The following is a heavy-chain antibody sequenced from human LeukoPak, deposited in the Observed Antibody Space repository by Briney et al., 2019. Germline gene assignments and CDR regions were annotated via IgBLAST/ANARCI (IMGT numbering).Heavy chain of an antibody. CDR2: SSGSGSIT. D-gene: IGHD3-22*01. CDR1: VFTSNSYV. Sequence: GGSLRLSCSASVFTSNSYVRSWLRQAPGKGLEWVSASSGSGSITYYADSVKGGFTISRDNSNNTLYLQMNSLRAEDTAVYYCAKDLSSGYYDAFDPWGQGTMVTVSS. CDR3: AKDLSSGYYDAFDP. J-gene: IGHJ3*01. V-gene: IGHV3-23*01.